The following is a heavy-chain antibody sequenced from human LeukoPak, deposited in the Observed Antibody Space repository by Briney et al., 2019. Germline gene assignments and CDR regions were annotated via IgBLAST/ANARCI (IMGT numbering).Heavy chain of an antibody. CDR1: GFTFSSYG. CDR3: ATYSSTPFGV. CDR2: ISYDGSNK. Sequence: GRSLRLSCAASGFTFSSYGMHWVRQAPGKGLEWVAVISYDGSNKYYADSVKGRFTISRDNSKNTLYLQMNSLRAEDTAVYYCATYSSTPFGVWGQGTTVTVSS. J-gene: IGHJ6*02. V-gene: IGHV3-30*03. D-gene: IGHD6-13*01.